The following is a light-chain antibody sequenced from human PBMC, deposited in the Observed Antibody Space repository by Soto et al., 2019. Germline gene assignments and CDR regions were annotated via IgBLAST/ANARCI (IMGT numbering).Light chain of an antibody. V-gene: IGLV2-14*01. CDR2: DVS. J-gene: IGLJ1*01. CDR3: SSYTTSSTYV. Sequence: QSVPTQPASVSGSPGQSITISCTGTSSDVGGYNYVSWYQQHPGKAPKLMIYDVSDRPSGVSDRFSGSKSDNTASLTISGLQAEDEADYYCSSYTTSSTYVFGTGTKVTVL. CDR1: SSDVGGYNY.